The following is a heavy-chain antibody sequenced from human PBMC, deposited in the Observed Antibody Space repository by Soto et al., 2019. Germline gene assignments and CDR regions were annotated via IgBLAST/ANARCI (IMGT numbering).Heavy chain of an antibody. V-gene: IGHV1-3*05. J-gene: IGHJ3*02. CDR3: AREWGDYYDTDAFDI. CDR2: INAGNGNT. Sequence: QVQLVQSGAEEKKPGASVKVSCKASGYTFTSYAMHWVRQAPGQRLEWMGWINAGNGNTKYSQKFQGRVTITRDTSXXTAYMELSSLRSEDTAVYYCAREWGDYYDTDAFDIWGQGTMVTVSS. D-gene: IGHD3-22*01. CDR1: GYTFTSYA.